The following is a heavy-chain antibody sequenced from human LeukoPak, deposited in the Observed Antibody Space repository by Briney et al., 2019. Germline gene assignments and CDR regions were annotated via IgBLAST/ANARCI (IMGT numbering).Heavy chain of an antibody. CDR2: ISAYNGNT. Sequence: ASVKVSCKASGYTFTSYGISWVRQAPGQGLEWMGWISAYNGNTIYAQKLQGRVTMTTDTSTSTAYMELRSLRSDDTAVYYCARGSYYDILTGLDYWGQGTLVTVSS. V-gene: IGHV1-18*01. CDR3: ARGSYYDILTGLDY. CDR1: GYTFTSYG. D-gene: IGHD3-9*01. J-gene: IGHJ4*02.